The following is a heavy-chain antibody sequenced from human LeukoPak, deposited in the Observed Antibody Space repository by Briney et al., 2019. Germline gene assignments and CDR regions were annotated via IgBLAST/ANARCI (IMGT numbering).Heavy chain of an antibody. CDR1: GYSISSGYY. CDR2: IYHSGST. J-gene: IGHJ6*03. Sequence: SETLSLTCAVSGYSISSGYYWGWIRPPPGKGLEWIGIIYHSGSTYYNPSLKSRVTISVDTSRNQFSLKLSSVTAADTAVYYCARQSLYYDFWSALDYYMDVWGKGTTVTVSS. CDR3: ARQSLYYDFWSALDYYMDV. V-gene: IGHV4-38-2*01. D-gene: IGHD3-3*01.